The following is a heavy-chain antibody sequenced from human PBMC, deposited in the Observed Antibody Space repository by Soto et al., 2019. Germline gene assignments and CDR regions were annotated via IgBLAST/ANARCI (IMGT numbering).Heavy chain of an antibody. Sequence: GGSLRLSCAASGFTFSSYAMGWVRQAPGKGLEWVSAISGSGGSTYYADSVKGRFTISRDNSKNTLYLQMNSLRAEDTAVYYCAKNLRSSVAGSYGMDVWGQGTTVTVSS. CDR2: ISGSGGST. V-gene: IGHV3-23*01. D-gene: IGHD6-19*01. J-gene: IGHJ6*02. CDR1: GFTFSSYA. CDR3: AKNLRSSVAGSYGMDV.